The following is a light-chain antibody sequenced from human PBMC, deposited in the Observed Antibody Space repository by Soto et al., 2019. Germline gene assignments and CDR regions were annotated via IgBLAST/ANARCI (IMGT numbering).Light chain of an antibody. Sequence: IQLTQFPSSLSASVGDRVTITCRASQGVSSHLAWHQQKPGKAPKLLIYEVSTLQGGVPSRFSGSVSGTDFTLPISSLQPEDFATYYCHHLNGYPITFGQGTRLEIK. CDR2: EVS. J-gene: IGKJ5*01. CDR3: HHLNGYPIT. V-gene: IGKV1-9*01. CDR1: QGVSSH.